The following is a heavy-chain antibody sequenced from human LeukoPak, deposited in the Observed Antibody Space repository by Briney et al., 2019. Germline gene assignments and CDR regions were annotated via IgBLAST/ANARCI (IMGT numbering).Heavy chain of an antibody. V-gene: IGHV5-51*01. J-gene: IGHJ4*02. CDR1: GYSFPSYW. Sequence: PGESLKISCKGSGYSFPSYWIGWVRQMPGKGLGWVGIIYPGDSDTRYSPSFQGQVTISADKSISTAYLQWSSLKASDTAMYYCARRAYCGGDCYSGDVGVDYWGQGTLVTVSS. CDR3: ARRAYCGGDCYSGDVGVDY. CDR2: IYPGDSDT. D-gene: IGHD2-21*02.